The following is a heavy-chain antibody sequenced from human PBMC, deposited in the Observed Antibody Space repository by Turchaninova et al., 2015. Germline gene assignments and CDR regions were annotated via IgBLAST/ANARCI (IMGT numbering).Heavy chain of an antibody. V-gene: IGHV4-4*02. CDR3: ASRPPYGTXRGLXX. CDR2: VYHNGNT. Sequence: QVQLEESGPGLVKPSGTLSLTCSVSGGSISSETWWSWVRQPPGKGLEWIGEVYHNGNTNYNPSLKKRVTRXXNKPXNQFSXXLTXXXAADTAVXXXASRPPYGTXRGLXXWGQGILVTXSS. J-gene: IGHJ4*02. D-gene: IGHD2-8*02. CDR1: GGSISSETW.